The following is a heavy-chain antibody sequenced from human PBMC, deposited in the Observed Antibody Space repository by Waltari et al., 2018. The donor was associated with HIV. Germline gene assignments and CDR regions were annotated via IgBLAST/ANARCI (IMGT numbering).Heavy chain of an antibody. V-gene: IGHV4-39*07. CDR3: AREKISGSPWFDY. CDR1: GDSISSSSYY. Sequence: QLQLQESGPGLVKPSETLSLTCTVSGDSISSSSYYWAWIRQPPGKGLEYIGSMYFSGSTNYKPSLKSRVTISIDMSKNELSLKLSSVTAADTAVYYCAREKISGSPWFDYWGQGILVTVSS. J-gene: IGHJ4*02. CDR2: MYFSGST. D-gene: IGHD1-26*01.